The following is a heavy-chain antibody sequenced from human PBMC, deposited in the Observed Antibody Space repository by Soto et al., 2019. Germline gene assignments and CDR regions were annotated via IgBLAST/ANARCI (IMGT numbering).Heavy chain of an antibody. CDR2: IYYSGST. CDR1: GGSISSSSYY. V-gene: IGHV4-39*01. CDR3: ASLDYGDVDY. Sequence: PSETLSLTCTVSGGSISSSSYYWGWIRQPPGKGLEWIGSIYYSGSTYYNPSLKSRVTISVDTSKNQFSLKLSSVTAADTAVYYCASLDYGDVDYWGQGTLVTVSS. J-gene: IGHJ4*02. D-gene: IGHD4-17*01.